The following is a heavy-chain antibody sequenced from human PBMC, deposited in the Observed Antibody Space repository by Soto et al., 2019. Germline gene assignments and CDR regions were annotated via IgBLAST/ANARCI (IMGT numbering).Heavy chain of an antibody. CDR2: ISHDGTTK. J-gene: IGHJ5*02. CDR3: AKDFPSGSSRYDRFDP. CDR1: GFTFSLYG. V-gene: IGHV3-30*18. D-gene: IGHD1-26*01. Sequence: QVQLVESGGGVVQPGRSMRLSCAASGFTFSLYGIHWVRRAPGKGPEWLAVISHDGTTKYYADSVKGRFTISIETSESTAFLQMNSLGGEDTAVYYCAKDFPSGSSRYDRFDPWGMGTPVTVS.